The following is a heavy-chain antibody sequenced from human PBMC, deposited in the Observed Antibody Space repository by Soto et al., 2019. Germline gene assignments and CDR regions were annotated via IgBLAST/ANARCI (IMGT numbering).Heavy chain of an antibody. CDR3: ARGIDYFDGTGVHLKGYYFEY. CDR2: INHSGST. V-gene: IGHV4-34*01. J-gene: IGHJ4*02. D-gene: IGHD3-22*01. CDR1: GGSFSGSA. Sequence: LPETLSLTWTGYGGSFSGSAWGWIRQPQGKGLECIGEINHSGSTNYNPSLKSRLTISVDTSKNQFSLKVTSVTAADTAVYYCARGIDYFDGTGVHLKGYYFEYWGQGALVTVS.